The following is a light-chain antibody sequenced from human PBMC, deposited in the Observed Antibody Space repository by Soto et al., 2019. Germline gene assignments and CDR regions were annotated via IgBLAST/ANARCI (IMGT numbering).Light chain of an antibody. V-gene: IGKV1-8*01. CDR1: QGISSY. CDR3: QQYYSYPRT. Sequence: AIRMTQSPSSFSASTGDRVTITCRASQGISSYLAWYQQKPGKAPKLLIYAASTLQSGVPSRFSGSGSGTDFTLTISCLHSEDFATDYCQQYYSYPRTFGQGTKVEIK. CDR2: AAS. J-gene: IGKJ1*01.